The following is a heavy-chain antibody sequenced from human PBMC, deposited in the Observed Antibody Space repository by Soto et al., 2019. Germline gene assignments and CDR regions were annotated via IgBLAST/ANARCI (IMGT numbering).Heavy chain of an antibody. CDR3: ARGRSCSSTSCRRYYYYYMDV. CDR1: GYTFTSYD. D-gene: IGHD2-2*01. J-gene: IGHJ6*03. CDR2: MNPNSGNT. V-gene: IGHV1-8*01. Sequence: ASVKVSCKASGYTFTSYDINWVRQATGQGLEWMGWMNPNSGNTGYAQKFQGRVTMTRNTSISTAYMELSSLRSEDTAVYYCARGRSCSSTSCRRYYYYYMDVWGKGTTVTVSS.